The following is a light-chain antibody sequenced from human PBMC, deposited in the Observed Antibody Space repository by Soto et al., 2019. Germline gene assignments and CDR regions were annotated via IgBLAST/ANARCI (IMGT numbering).Light chain of an antibody. CDR2: EVT. J-gene: IGLJ1*01. CDR3: NSYAGRNNYV. V-gene: IGLV2-8*01. CDR1: SSDVGGYNY. Sequence: QSALTQPPSASGSPGQSVSISCTGTSSDVGGYNYVSWYQHHPGKAPKLMIYEVTKRPSGVPDRFSGSKSGNTASLTVSGLQTEDEADYYCNSYAGRNNYVFGTGTKLTVL.